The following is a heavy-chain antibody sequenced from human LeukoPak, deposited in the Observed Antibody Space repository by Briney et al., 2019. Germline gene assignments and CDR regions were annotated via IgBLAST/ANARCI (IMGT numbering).Heavy chain of an antibody. J-gene: IGHJ3*01. V-gene: IGHV3-30*02. CDR3: AKDRSRDGYDAFDL. CDR2: VRFDGSNK. CDR1: GFTFSTYG. Sequence: GGSLRLSCVASGFTFSTYGIHWVRQAPGKGLEWVAFVRFDGSNKYYADSVKGRFTISRDNSKNTLYVQTNSLRAEDTAVYYCAKDRSRDGYDAFDLWGQGTMVSVSS. D-gene: IGHD5-24*01.